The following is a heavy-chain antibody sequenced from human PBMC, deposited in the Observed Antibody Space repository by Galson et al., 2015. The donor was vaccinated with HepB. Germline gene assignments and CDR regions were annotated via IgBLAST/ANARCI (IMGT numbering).Heavy chain of an antibody. J-gene: IGHJ4*02. CDR2: IYSGGST. D-gene: IGHD1-26*01. Sequence: SLRLSCAASGFTVSSNYMSWVRQAPGKGLEWVSVIYSGGSTYYADSVKGRFTISRDNSKNTLYLQMNSLRAEDTAVYYCARASGGATPFDYWGQGTLVTVSS. V-gene: IGHV3-53*01. CDR3: ARASGGATPFDY. CDR1: GFTVSSNY.